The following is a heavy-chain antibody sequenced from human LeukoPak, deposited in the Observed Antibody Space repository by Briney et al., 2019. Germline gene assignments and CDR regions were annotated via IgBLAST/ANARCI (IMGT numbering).Heavy chain of an antibody. CDR3: ARDRSSDWHFDF. J-gene: IGHJ4*02. CDR2: ISGSTGYI. V-gene: IGHV3-21*01. D-gene: IGHD6-19*01. Sequence: GGSLRLSCAASGFTFSHYNMNWVRQAPGKGLEWVSSISGSTGYIYYADSAKCRFTISRDNAKNSLFLQMNSLRAEDTAVYYCARDRSSDWHFDFWGPGTPVTVSS. CDR1: GFTFSHYN.